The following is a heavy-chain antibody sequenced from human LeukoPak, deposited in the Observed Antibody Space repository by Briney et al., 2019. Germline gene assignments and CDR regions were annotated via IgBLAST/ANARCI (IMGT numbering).Heavy chain of an antibody. J-gene: IGHJ6*02. CDR1: GFTFSSYS. CDR2: ISSSGSTI. Sequence: GGSLRLSCAASGFTFSSYSMNWVRQAPGKGLEWVSYISSSGSTIFYADSVKGRFTISRDDAKNSLYLQMNSLRAEDTAVYYCARGVKVRGVNYYGMDVWGQGTTVTVSS. CDR3: ARGVKVRGVNYYGMDV. D-gene: IGHD3-10*01. V-gene: IGHV3-48*04.